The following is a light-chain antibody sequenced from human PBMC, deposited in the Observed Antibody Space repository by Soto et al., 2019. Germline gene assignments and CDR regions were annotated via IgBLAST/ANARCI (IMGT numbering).Light chain of an antibody. J-gene: IGKJ5*01. V-gene: IGKV1-8*01. CDR3: QLSSTYRST. CDR2: AAS. CDR1: QGISSY. Sequence: CWASQGISSYLAWYQQKPGKAPKLLIYAASTLQSGVPSRFSGSRSRTYFTRLRTRLQSEASPPNYGQLSSTYRSTFAGGTQLDIK.